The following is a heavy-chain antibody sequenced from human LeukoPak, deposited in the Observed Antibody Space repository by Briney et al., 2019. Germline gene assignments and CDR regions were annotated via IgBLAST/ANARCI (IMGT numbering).Heavy chain of an antibody. CDR3: AREGATDAFDI. Sequence: GGSLRLSCAASGFTFSSYDMHWVRQATGKGLEWVSAIGTAGDTYYPGSVKGRFTISRENAKNSLYLQINSLRAGDTAVYYCAREGATDAFDIWGQGTMVTVSS. D-gene: IGHD1-26*01. J-gene: IGHJ3*02. V-gene: IGHV3-13*01. CDR1: GFTFSSYD. CDR2: IGTAGDT.